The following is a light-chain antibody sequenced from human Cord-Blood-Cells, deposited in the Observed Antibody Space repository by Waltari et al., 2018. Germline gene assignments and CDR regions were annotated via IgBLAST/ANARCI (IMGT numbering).Light chain of an antibody. V-gene: IGKV3-11*01. J-gene: IGKJ1*01. Sequence: EIVFTQSPATLSLSPGERATLSCRASQSVSSYLAWYQQKPGQAPRPLIYDASNRATGIPARFSGSGSGTDFTLTISSLEPEDFAVYYCQQRSNWPGTFGQGTKVEIK. CDR2: DAS. CDR3: QQRSNWPGT. CDR1: QSVSSY.